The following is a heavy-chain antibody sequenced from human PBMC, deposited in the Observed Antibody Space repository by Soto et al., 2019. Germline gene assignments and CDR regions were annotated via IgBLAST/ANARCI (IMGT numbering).Heavy chain of an antibody. CDR3: ARDLDYYGSGSYDAFDI. Sequence: GGSLRLSCAASGFTFSSYSMNWVRQAPGKGLEWVSSISSSSSYIYYADSVKGRFTISRDNAKNSLYLQMNSLRAEDTAVYYCARDLDYYGSGSYDAFDIWGQGTMVTV. CDR1: GFTFSSYS. V-gene: IGHV3-21*01. J-gene: IGHJ3*02. D-gene: IGHD3-10*01. CDR2: ISSSSSYI.